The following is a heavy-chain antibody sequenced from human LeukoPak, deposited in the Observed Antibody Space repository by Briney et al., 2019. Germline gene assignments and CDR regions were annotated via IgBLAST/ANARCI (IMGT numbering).Heavy chain of an antibody. J-gene: IGHJ4*02. Sequence: GGSLRLSCAASGFTFDDYAMHWVRQAPGKGLEWVSGISWNSGSIGYADSVKGRFTISRDNAKNSLYLQMNSLRAEDTALYYCAKVSEGDWGQGTLVTVSS. CDR2: ISWNSGSI. CDR3: AKVSEGD. V-gene: IGHV3-9*01. CDR1: GFTFDDYA. D-gene: IGHD1-14*01.